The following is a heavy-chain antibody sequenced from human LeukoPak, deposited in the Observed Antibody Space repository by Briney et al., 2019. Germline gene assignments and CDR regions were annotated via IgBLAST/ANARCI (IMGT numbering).Heavy chain of an antibody. V-gene: IGHV4-4*07. CDR1: GASISSYY. CDR3: ARDLSGSLYFDF. Sequence: SETLSPTCTVSGASISSYYYNWIRQTAGGGLEWIGRLYISGSTDYNPSLKSRVTISVDTSMNQFYLKMNSVTAADTAVYFCARDLSGSLYFDFWGPGVLVTVSS. CDR2: LYISGST. D-gene: IGHD3-10*01. J-gene: IGHJ4*02.